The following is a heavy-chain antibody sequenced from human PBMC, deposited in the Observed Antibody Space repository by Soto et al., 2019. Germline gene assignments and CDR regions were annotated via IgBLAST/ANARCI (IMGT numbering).Heavy chain of an antibody. D-gene: IGHD1-1*01. V-gene: IGHV3-21*01. CDR3: TRVISSAMGTNFDY. CDR2: IISSSSYI. J-gene: IGHJ4*02. CDR1: GFTFSSYS. Sequence: GGSLRLSCAASGFTFSSYSMNWVRQAPGKGLEWVSSIISSSSYIYYADSVKGRFAISRDNAKNSLYLQMNSLRAEDTAVYYCTRVISSAMGTNFDYWGQGTLVTVSS.